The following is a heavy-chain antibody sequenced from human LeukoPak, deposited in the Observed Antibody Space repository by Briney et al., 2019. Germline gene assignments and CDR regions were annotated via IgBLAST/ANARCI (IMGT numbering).Heavy chain of an antibody. J-gene: IGHJ4*02. CDR2: IYYSGST. V-gene: IGHV4-59*12. CDR3: AREGCSSTSCLVDY. D-gene: IGHD2-2*01. CDR1: GGSISTYY. Sequence: PSETLSLTCTVSGGSISTYYWSWIRQPPGKGLEWIGYIYYSGSTNYNPSLKSRVTMSVDTSKNQFSLKLSSVTAADTAVYYCAREGCSSTSCLVDYWGQGTLVTVSS.